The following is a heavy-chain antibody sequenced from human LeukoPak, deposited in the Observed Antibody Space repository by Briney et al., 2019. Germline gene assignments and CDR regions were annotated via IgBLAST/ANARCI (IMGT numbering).Heavy chain of an antibody. D-gene: IGHD6-6*01. V-gene: IGHV3-21*06. Sequence: GRSLRLSCAASGFTFSSYGMNWVRQAPGKGLEWVSSISTSSSHIYYADSVQGRFTISRGNAKNSLFLQMNSLRAEDTAVYYCARGRGYSSSSDSFDVWGQGTMVTVSS. CDR1: GFTFSSYG. CDR3: ARGRGYSSSSDSFDV. J-gene: IGHJ3*01. CDR2: ISTSSSHI.